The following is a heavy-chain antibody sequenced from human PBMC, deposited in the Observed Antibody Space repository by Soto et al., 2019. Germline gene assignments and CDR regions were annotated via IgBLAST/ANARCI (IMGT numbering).Heavy chain of an antibody. J-gene: IGHJ3*02. CDR3: ARDGLSGGDAFDI. V-gene: IGHV4-31*03. Sequence: QVQLQESCPGLLKPSQTLSLTCTVSGGSIRSDGYYWSWIRQRPGKGLEWIGYMNYRGITYYNPSLKSRLTISEDTSKNHFSLNLNSVTAADTAVYYCARDGLSGGDAFDIWGQGTMVVVSS. D-gene: IGHD3-10*01. CDR1: GGSIRSDGYY. CDR2: MNYRGIT.